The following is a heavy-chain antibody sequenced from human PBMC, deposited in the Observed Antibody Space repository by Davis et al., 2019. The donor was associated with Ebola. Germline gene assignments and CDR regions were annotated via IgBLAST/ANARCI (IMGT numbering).Heavy chain of an antibody. J-gene: IGHJ4*02. CDR3: AKGEVITLSCYFDY. D-gene: IGHD2-21*01. CDR1: GFTFSSYG. V-gene: IGHV3-30*02. CDR2: IRYDGSNK. Sequence: PGGSLRLSCAASGFTFSSYGMHWVRQAPGKGLEWVAFIRYDGSNKYYADSVKGRFTISRDNSKNTLYLQMNSLRAEDTAVYYCAKGEVITLSCYFDYWGQGTLVTVSS.